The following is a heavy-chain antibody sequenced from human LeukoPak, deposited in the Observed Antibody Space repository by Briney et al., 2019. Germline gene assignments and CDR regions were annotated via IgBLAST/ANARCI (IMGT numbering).Heavy chain of an antibody. V-gene: IGHV1-2*02. D-gene: IGHD3-22*01. CDR2: INPNSGGT. J-gene: IGHJ3*02. Sequence: ASVKVSCKASGYTFTGYYMQWVRQAPGQGLEWMGWINPNSGGTNYAQKFQGRVTMTRDTSISPAYMELSRLRSDDTAVYYCARSSDSSGYYREPFWDIWGQGTMVTVSS. CDR3: ARSSDSSGYYREPFWDI. CDR1: GYTFTGYY.